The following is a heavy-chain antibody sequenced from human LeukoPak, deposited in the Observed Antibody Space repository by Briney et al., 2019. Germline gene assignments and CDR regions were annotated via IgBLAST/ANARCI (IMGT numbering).Heavy chain of an antibody. CDR3: ARFVGAATTSHVDY. CDR2: IYHSGST. CDR1: GYFISSGYY. J-gene: IGHJ4*02. Sequence: PSETLSLTCAVSGYFISSGYYWGWIRQPPGKGLEWIGSIYHSGSTYYNPSLKSRVTISVDTSKNQFSLKLSPVTAADTAVYYCARFVGAATTSHVDYWRQETLVTVSS. V-gene: IGHV4-38-2*01. D-gene: IGHD1-26*01.